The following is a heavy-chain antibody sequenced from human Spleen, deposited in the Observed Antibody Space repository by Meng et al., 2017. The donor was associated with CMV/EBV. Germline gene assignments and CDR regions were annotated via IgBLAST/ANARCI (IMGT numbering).Heavy chain of an antibody. CDR1: GFTFSSYW. J-gene: IGHJ6*02. CDR3: ARSIVGFWSGYYSNYYYYYGMDV. Sequence: GGSLRLSCAASGFTFSSYWMHWVRQAPGKGLVWVSRINSDGSSTSYADSVKGRFTISRDNAKNTLYLQMNSLRAEDTAVYYCARSIVGFWSGYYSNYYYYYGMDVWGQGTTVTVS. D-gene: IGHD3-3*01. V-gene: IGHV3-74*01. CDR2: INSDGSST.